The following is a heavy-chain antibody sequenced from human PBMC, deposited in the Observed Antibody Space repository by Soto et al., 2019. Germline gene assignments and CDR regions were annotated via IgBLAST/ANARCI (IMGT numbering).Heavy chain of an antibody. D-gene: IGHD2-8*01. Sequence: QVQLVQSGAEVKKPGASVKVSCKASGYTFTSYGISWVRQAPGQGLAWMGWISAYNGNTNYAQKLQRRATMTTDTSTSTAYMELRSLRSDDTAVYYCARDLWSTQGDEWCMLRWGQGTLVTVSS. CDR3: ARDLWSTQGDEWCMLR. CDR1: GYTFTSYG. J-gene: IGHJ1*01. V-gene: IGHV1-18*01. CDR2: ISAYNGNT.